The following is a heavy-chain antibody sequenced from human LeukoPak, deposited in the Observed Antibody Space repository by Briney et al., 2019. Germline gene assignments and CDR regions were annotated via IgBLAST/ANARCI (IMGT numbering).Heavy chain of an antibody. Sequence: SETLSLTCTVSGGSISSYYWSWIRQPPGKGLEWIGYIYYSGNAYYNPSPESRVTISVDTSKNQFSLKLSSVTAADTAVYYCASSITMVRGVIIMRPFDYWGQGTLVTVSS. D-gene: IGHD3-10*01. J-gene: IGHJ4*02. CDR2: IYYSGNA. CDR3: ASSITMVRGVIIMRPFDY. V-gene: IGHV4-59*12. CDR1: GGSISSYY.